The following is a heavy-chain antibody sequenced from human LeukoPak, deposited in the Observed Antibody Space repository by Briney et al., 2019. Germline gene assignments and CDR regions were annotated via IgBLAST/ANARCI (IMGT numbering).Heavy chain of an antibody. CDR1: GGSISNYY. Sequence: SETLSLTCTVSGGSISNYYWSWVRQPPGKGLEWIGHIYYSGTTNYSPSLKSRVTISVDTSKNQFSLKLNTVTAADTAVYYCATRDGYNYYFDYWGQGTLVTVSS. CDR3: ATRDGYNYYFDY. J-gene: IGHJ4*02. CDR2: IYYSGTT. D-gene: IGHD5-24*01. V-gene: IGHV4-59*13.